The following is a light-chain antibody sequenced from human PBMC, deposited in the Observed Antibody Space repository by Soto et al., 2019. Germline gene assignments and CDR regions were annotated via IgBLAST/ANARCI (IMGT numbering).Light chain of an antibody. Sequence: DIVFTQSPVTLSLSPGERATLSCRASQIVSSSYLAWYQQKPGQAPRLLIYGASSRATGIPDRFSGSGSGTDFTLTISSLEHEDFAVYYCHHYGISPPWTFGQGTKVDIK. CDR2: GAS. V-gene: IGKV3-20*01. CDR3: HHYGISPPWT. J-gene: IGKJ1*01. CDR1: QIVSSSY.